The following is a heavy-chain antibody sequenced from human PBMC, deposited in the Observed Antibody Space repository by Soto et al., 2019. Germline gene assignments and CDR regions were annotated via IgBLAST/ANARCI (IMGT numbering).Heavy chain of an antibody. CDR3: CVIKRRDQYSTSGYWFDP. CDR1: GFTFTRYS. CDR2: IKSKADGETK. J-gene: IGHJ5*02. Sequence: PGGSLRLSCAASGFTFTRYSMNWVRQAPGKGLEWVGRIKSKADGETKDYGAPVRGRFTISRDDSQDILYLHMNSLRIEDTAVYYCCVIKRRDQYSTSGYWFDPWGPGTLVTVSS. D-gene: IGHD4-4*01. V-gene: IGHV3-15*07.